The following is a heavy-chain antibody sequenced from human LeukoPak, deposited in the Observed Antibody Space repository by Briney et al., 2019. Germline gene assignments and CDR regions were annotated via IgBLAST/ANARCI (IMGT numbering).Heavy chain of an antibody. D-gene: IGHD2-2*01. CDR1: GGTFSSYA. Sequence: GASVKVSCKASGGTFSSYAISWVRQAPGQGLEWMGRIIPILGIANYAQKFQGRVTITADKSTSTAYMELSGLRSEDTAVYYCARDPQYCSSTSCYDYWGQGTLVTVSS. CDR2: IIPILGIA. CDR3: ARDPQYCSSTSCYDY. J-gene: IGHJ4*02. V-gene: IGHV1-69*04.